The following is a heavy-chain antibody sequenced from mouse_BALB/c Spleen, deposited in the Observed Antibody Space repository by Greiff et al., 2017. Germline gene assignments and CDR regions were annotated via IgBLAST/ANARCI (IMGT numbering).Heavy chain of an antibody. Sequence: QVQLQQSGPELVKPGASVKISCKASGYAFSSSWMNWVKQRPGQGLEWIGRIYPGDGDTNYNGKFKGKATLTADKSSSTAYMQLSSLTSVDSAVYFCATYYRYSYAMDYWGQGTSVTVSS. V-gene: IGHV1-82*01. CDR1: GYAFSSSW. CDR2: IYPGDGDT. CDR3: ATYYRYSYAMDY. D-gene: IGHD2-14*01. J-gene: IGHJ4*01.